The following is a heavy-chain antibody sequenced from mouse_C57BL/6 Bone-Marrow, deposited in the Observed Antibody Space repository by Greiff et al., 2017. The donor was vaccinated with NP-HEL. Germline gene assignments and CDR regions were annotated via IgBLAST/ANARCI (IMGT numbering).Heavy chain of an antibody. CDR1: GYSITSGYY. D-gene: IGHD1-1*01. CDR3: ARWYYGSSYCFDY. J-gene: IGHJ2*01. V-gene: IGHV3-6*01. Sequence: EVQLVESGPGLVKPSQSLSLTCSVTGYSITSGYYWNWIRQFPGNKLEWMGYISYDGSNNYNPSLKNRISITRDTSKNQFFLKLNSVTTEDTATYYCARWYYGSSYCFDYWGQGTTLTVSS. CDR2: ISYDGSN.